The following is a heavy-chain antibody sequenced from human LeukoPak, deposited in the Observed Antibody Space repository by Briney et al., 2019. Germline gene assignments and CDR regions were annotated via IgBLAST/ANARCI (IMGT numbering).Heavy chain of an antibody. CDR2: IYYSGST. V-gene: IGHV4-59*01. Sequence: SETLSLTCTVSGGSISSYYWSWIRQPPGKGLEWIGYIYYSGSTNYNPSLKSRVTISVDTSKNQFSLKLSSVTAADTAVYYCARVRAMVRGVITNGDWFDPWGQGTLVTVSS. CDR3: ARVRAMVRGVITNGDWFDP. J-gene: IGHJ5*02. D-gene: IGHD3-10*01. CDR1: GGSISSYY.